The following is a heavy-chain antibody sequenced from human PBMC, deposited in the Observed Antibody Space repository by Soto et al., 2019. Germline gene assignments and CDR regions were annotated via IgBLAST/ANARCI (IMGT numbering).Heavy chain of an antibody. J-gene: IGHJ3*02. V-gene: IGHV1-2*02. CDR1: GYPLTGYY. CDR2: INPNSGGT. D-gene: IGHD2-8*01. CDR3: ATEGPNGGGGAFDI. Sequence: GXSVKVSFNASGYPLTGYYMHWGRQAPGQGLEWMGWINPNSGGTNYAQKFQGRVTMTRDTSISTAYMELSRLRSDDTAVYYCATEGPNGGGGAFDIWAQGTMVTVSS.